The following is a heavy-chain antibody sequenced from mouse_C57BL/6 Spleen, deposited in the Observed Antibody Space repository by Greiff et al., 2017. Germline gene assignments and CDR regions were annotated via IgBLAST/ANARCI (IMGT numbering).Heavy chain of an antibody. CDR1: GFNIKDDY. J-gene: IGHJ3*01. CDR2: IDPENGDT. V-gene: IGHV14-4*01. Sequence: VQLQQSGAELVRPGASVKLSCTASGFNIKDDYMHWVKQTPEQGLEWIGWIDPENGDTASASKFQGKATITADTASNTAYLQLSRLTSEDTAVSYCTTAGTSGFAYWGQGTLVTVSA. D-gene: IGHD4-1*01. CDR3: TTAGTSGFAY.